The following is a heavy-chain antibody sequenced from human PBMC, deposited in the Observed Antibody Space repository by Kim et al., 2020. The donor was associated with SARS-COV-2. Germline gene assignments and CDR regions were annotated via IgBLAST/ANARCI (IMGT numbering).Heavy chain of an antibody. V-gene: IGHV5-10-1*01. J-gene: IGHJ4*02. CDR2: IDPSDSYT. Sequence: GASLQISCKGSGYSFTSYWISWVRQMPGKGLEWMGRIDPSDSYTNYSPSFQGHVTISADKSISTAYLQWSSLKASDTAMYYCARHKRLRYFDWLPVPFDYWGQGTLVTVSS. CDR1: GYSFTSYW. D-gene: IGHD3-9*01. CDR3: ARHKRLRYFDWLPVPFDY.